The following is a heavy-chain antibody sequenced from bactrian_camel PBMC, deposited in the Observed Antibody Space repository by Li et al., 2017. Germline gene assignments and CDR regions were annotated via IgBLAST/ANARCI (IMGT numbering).Heavy chain of an antibody. CDR3: AVDRFAPPARSLSPGEYAD. CDR1: GYTYFCNTC. Sequence: HVQLVESGGGSVQAGGSLRLSCTASGYTYFCNTCMDWYRQAPGKQRERVASIVTGDGITDYADSVNGRFTISQDHAKNTLYLQMNSLKPEDTAMYYCAVDRFAPPARSLSPGEYADWGQGTQVTVS. V-gene: IGHV3S54*01. CDR2: IVTGDGIT. D-gene: IGHD6*01. J-gene: IGHJ4*01.